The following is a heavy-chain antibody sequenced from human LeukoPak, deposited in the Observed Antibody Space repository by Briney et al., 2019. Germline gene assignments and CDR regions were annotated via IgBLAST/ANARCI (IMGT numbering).Heavy chain of an antibody. CDR1: GYTFTSYG. CDR3: ASGGATTGTTYVNY. Sequence: ASVKVSCKASGYTFTSYGISWVRQAPGQGLEWMGWISAYNGNTNYAQKLQGRVTMTTDTSTSTAYMELRSLRSDDTAVYYCASGGATTGTTYVNYWGQGTLVTVSS. CDR2: ISAYNGNT. D-gene: IGHD1-1*01. J-gene: IGHJ4*02. V-gene: IGHV1-18*01.